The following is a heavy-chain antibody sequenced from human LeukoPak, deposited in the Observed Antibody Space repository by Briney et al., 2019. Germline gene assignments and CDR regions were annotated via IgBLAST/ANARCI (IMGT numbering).Heavy chain of an antibody. Sequence: ASVKVSCKASGYTFSSHDINWVRQATGQGLEWMGWMNPNTGNAGYAQKFQDRVTITWDASITTAYMDLSSLRSEDTAVYYCARVGYSNSYDYWGQGTLVTVSS. CDR1: GYTFSSHD. V-gene: IGHV1-8*01. CDR3: ARVGYSNSYDY. D-gene: IGHD1-26*01. CDR2: MNPNTGNA. J-gene: IGHJ4*02.